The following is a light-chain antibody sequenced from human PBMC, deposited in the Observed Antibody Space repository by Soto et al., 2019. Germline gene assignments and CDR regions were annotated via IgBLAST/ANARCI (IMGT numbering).Light chain of an antibody. CDR2: LGS. V-gene: IGKV2-28*01. CDR3: MQALQTPLT. J-gene: IGKJ4*01. Sequence: DIVMTQSPLSLPVTPGEPASISCRSSQSLLHSNGYNYLDSYLQKPGQSPQLLIYLGSNRASGVPDRFSGSGSGTDFTLKFSRVEAEDVGVYYCMQALQTPLTFGGGTKVEIK. CDR1: QSLLHSNGYNY.